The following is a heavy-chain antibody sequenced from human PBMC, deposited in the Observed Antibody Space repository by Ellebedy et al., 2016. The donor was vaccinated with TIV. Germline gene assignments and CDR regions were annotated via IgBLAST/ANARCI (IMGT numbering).Heavy chain of an antibody. J-gene: IGHJ4*02. V-gene: IGHV3-23*01. CDR1: GFTFSSYA. CDR2: FGVSGDST. D-gene: IGHD1-14*01. Sequence: PGGSLRLSCAASGFTFSSYAMSWVRQAPGKGLEWVSGFGVSGDSTYYVDSGKGRFTISRDNSKNTLYLQMNSLRAEDTAIYYCARGRSGTYIHHAFDYWGQGTLVTVSS. CDR3: ARGRSGTYIHHAFDY.